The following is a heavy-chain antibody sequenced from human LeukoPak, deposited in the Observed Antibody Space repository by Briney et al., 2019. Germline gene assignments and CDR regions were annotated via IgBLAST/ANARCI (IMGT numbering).Heavy chain of an antibody. Sequence: PGGSLRLSCAASGFTFSSYGMHWVRQAPGKGLEWVAVIWYDGSNKYYADSVKGRFTISRDNSKNTLCLQMNSLRAEDTAVYYCAREGYCSSTSCSWFDYWGQGTLVTVSS. V-gene: IGHV3-33*01. CDR1: GFTFSSYG. D-gene: IGHD2-2*01. CDR3: AREGYCSSTSCSWFDY. CDR2: IWYDGSNK. J-gene: IGHJ4*02.